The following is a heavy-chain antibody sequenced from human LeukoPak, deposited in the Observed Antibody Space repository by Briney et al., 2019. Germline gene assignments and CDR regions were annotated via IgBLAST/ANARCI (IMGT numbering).Heavy chain of an antibody. D-gene: IGHD3-16*02. V-gene: IGHV4-38-2*02. CDR2: FYHSGST. CDR1: GYSISTGYY. CDR3: ARVSGVWGSYLLDY. J-gene: IGHJ4*02. Sequence: SETLSLTCTVSGYSISTGYYWDWIRQPPGKGLEWIGTFYHSGSTYYNPSLRSRVTISVDTSKNQFSLKLSSVTAADTAVYYCARVSGVWGSYLLDYWGQGTLVTVSS.